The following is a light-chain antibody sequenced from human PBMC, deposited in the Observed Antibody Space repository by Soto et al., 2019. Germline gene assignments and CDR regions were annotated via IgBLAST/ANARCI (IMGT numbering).Light chain of an antibody. CDR2: LSS. Sequence: DPVMTQSPLSLPVTPGEPASISCSSSQSLLLSNGYNYLDWYLQKPGQSPQLLIYLSSTRATRVPDRFNGNGSGTILTLKISRVEAEDVGVYYCMQTLQTPRTFGQGTRLEIK. CDR3: MQTLQTPRT. J-gene: IGKJ5*01. V-gene: IGKV2-28*01. CDR1: QSLLLSNGYNY.